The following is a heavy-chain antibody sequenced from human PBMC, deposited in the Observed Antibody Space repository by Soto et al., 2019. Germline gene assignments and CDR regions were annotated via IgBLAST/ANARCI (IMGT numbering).Heavy chain of an antibody. CDR2: IYWNDDK. V-gene: IGHV2-5*01. CDR1: GFPLSARGVG. J-gene: IGHJ4*02. Sequence: QITLKESGPTLVKPTQTLTLTCTVSGFPLSARGVGVGWIRQPPGKALEWLAIIYWNDDKRYSPSLKSRLTITKDTSKKQVVLTMTNMDPVDTAKYYCAHSPWGAAPDYWGQGTLVTVSS. D-gene: IGHD3-16*01. CDR3: AHSPWGAAPDY.